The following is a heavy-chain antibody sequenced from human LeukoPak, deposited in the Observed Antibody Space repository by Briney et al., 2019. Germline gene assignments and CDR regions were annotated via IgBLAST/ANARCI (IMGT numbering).Heavy chain of an antibody. Sequence: GGPLRLSGVVSGFGFGASYMTGIRKTPGKGLGWLAYISGSGSDIYYADSVKGRFTIPRDNAKNSLYLQMNSLRPEDTALYYCSTDPRLLMYWGHGTLVTVSS. CDR3: STDPRLLMY. D-gene: IGHD2-8*01. V-gene: IGHV3-11*01. J-gene: IGHJ4*01. CDR2: ISGSGSDI. CDR1: GFGFGASY.